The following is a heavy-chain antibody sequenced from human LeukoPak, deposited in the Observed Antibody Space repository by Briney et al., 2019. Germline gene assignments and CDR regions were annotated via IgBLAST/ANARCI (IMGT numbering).Heavy chain of an antibody. CDR1: GYAFTSYG. Sequence: ASVKVSCKASGYAFTSYGISWVRQAPGQGLEWMGWISAYNGNTNYAQKLQGRVTMTTDTSTSTAYMELRSLRSDDTAVYYCARALSGSYPPDAFDIWGQGTMVTVSS. J-gene: IGHJ3*02. CDR3: ARALSGSYPPDAFDI. V-gene: IGHV1-18*01. CDR2: ISAYNGNT. D-gene: IGHD1-26*01.